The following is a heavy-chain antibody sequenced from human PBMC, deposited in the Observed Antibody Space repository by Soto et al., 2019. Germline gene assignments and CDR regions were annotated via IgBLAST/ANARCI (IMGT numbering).Heavy chain of an antibody. CDR2: IIPILGIA. V-gene: IGHV1-69*08. Sequence: QVQLVQSGAEVKKPGSSVKVSCKASGGTFSSYTISWVRQAPGQGLEWMGRIIPILGIANYAQKVQGRVTIPADKSTSTAYMELSSLRSEDTAVYYCARDGVVPAASWGQGTLVTVSS. D-gene: IGHD2-2*01. CDR3: ARDGVVPAAS. J-gene: IGHJ5*02. CDR1: GGTFSSYT.